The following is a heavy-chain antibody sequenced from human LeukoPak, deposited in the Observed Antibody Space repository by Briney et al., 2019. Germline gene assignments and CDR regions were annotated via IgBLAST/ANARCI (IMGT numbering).Heavy chain of an antibody. V-gene: IGHV3-23*01. J-gene: IGHJ5*01. CDR3: AKGPRTYGDYDS. Sequence: GGSLRLSCGASGFTFSSYAMSWVRRAPGKGLEWVSAISGSGGSTYYADSVKGRFTISRDNSKNTLYLQMNSLRAEDTAVYYCAKGPRTYGDYDSWGQGTLVTVPS. D-gene: IGHD4-17*01. CDR2: ISGSGGST. CDR1: GFTFSSYA.